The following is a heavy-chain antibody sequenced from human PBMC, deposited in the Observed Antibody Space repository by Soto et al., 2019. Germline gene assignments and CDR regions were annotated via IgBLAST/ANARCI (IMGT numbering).Heavy chain of an antibody. V-gene: IGHV3-30-3*01. CDR3: ARDRFEHYYDSSGYYSYYYYGMDV. Sequence: PGGSLRLSCAASGFTFSNYAMHWVRQAPGKGLEWVAVISYDGSNKYYADSVKGRFTISRDNSKNTLYLQMNSLRAEDTAVYYCARDRFEHYYDSSGYYSYYYYGMDVWGQGTTVTVSS. J-gene: IGHJ6*02. CDR2: ISYDGSNK. D-gene: IGHD3-22*01. CDR1: GFTFSNYA.